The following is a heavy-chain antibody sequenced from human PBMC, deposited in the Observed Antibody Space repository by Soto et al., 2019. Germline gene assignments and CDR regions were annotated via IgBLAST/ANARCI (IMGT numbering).Heavy chain of an antibody. CDR1: GFTFSSYS. V-gene: IGHV3-21*01. CDR2: ISSSSSYI. D-gene: IGHD1-7*01. J-gene: IGHJ6*02. CDR3: AKTNWNYEFYYYGMDV. Sequence: EVQLVESGGGLVKPGGSLRLSCAASGFTFSSYSMNWVRQAPGKGLEWVSSISSSSSYIYYADSVKGRFTISRDNAKNSLYLQMNSLRAEDTAVYYCAKTNWNYEFYYYGMDVWGQGTTVTVSS.